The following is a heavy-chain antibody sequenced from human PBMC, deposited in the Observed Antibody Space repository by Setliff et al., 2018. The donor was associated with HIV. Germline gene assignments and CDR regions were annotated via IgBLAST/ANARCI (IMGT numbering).Heavy chain of an antibody. V-gene: IGHV4-38-2*01. CDR2: IYHSGTT. Sequence: PSETLSLTCAVSGYSISSGFYCDWIRQPPGKGLEWIGTIYHSGTTYYNPSLKSRFTISVDTSKNQVSLRLSSVTAADTGVYYCARHRDPPGTSWIYYYYYMDLWGEGTTVTVSS. J-gene: IGHJ6*03. D-gene: IGHD6-13*01. CDR1: GYSISSGFY. CDR3: ARHRDPPGTSWIYYYYYMDL.